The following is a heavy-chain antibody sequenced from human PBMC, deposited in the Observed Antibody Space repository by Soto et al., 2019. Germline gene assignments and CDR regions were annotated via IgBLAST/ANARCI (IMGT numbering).Heavy chain of an antibody. V-gene: IGHV1-2*02. D-gene: IGHD6-6*01. CDR2: INAHSGGT. J-gene: IGHJ5*02. CDR3: AKDLTRQLAYWLDP. Sequence: VASVKVSCKASGFSFTGYYIHWLRQAPGQGLEWMGWINAHSGGTEYAQKFQGRVTLTRDTSIATAYLTLTSLTSDDTPLYYCAKDLTRQLAYWLDPWGQGTQVTVSS. CDR1: GFSFTGYY.